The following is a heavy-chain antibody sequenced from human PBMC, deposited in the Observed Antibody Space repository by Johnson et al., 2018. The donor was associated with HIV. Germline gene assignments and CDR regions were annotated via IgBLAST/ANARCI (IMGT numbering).Heavy chain of an antibody. CDR3: AREYYYESPEAFDI. V-gene: IGHV3-43D*03. CDR2: ISWDGGST. Sequence: VQLVESGGGLVQPGRSLRLSCAASGFTFDDYAMHWVRQAPGKGLEWVSLISWDGGSTYYADSVKGRFTISRDNSKNSLYLQMNSLRAEDTAVYYCAREYYYESPEAFDIWGQGTMVTVSS. CDR1: GFTFDDYA. J-gene: IGHJ3*02. D-gene: IGHD3-22*01.